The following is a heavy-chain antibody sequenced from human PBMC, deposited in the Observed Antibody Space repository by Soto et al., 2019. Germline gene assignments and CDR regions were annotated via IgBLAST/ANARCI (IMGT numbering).Heavy chain of an antibody. CDR3: ARSQGSSTSLEIYYYYYYGMDV. D-gene: IGHD2-2*01. CDR1: GGTFCSYA. CDR2: IIPISDTT. Sequence: QVQLVQSGAEVKKPGSSVKVSCKASGGTFCSYAISWVRQAPGQGLEWMGGIIPISDTTNYAQKFQGRVTITADESTSTAYMELSSPRSEDTAVYYCARSQGSSTSLEIYYYYYYGMDVWGQGTTVTVSS. J-gene: IGHJ6*02. V-gene: IGHV1-69*01.